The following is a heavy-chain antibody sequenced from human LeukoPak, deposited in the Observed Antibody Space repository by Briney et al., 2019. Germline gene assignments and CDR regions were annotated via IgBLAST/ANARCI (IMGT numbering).Heavy chain of an antibody. CDR2: INPNSGGT. D-gene: IGHD2-2*01. V-gene: IGHV1-2*02. J-gene: IGHJ4*02. CDR1: GYTFIGYY. CDR3: SRYCSGTSCYGGFDY. Sequence: AAVKVTCKSSGYTFIGYYMHWVRQAPGQGLEWMGWINPNSGGTKNAQKFQGRVTMTRDKSISKAYMELNRLRSDDAAVYYCSRYCSGTSCYGGFDYWGQGTLVTVSS.